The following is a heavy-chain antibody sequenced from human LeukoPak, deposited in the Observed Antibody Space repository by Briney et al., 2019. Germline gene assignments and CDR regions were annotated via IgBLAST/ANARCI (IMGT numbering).Heavy chain of an antibody. D-gene: IGHD2-2*01. CDR1: GFSFSRYS. CDR2: IVGSGGST. Sequence: GGSLRLSCAASGFSFSRYSMSWVRQAPGKGLEWVSAIVGSGGSTYHADSVKGRFTISRDNSKNTLYLQMNSLRAEDTAVYYCAKMRVGYCSSTSCFLFDYWGQGTLVTVSS. V-gene: IGHV3-23*01. J-gene: IGHJ4*02. CDR3: AKMRVGYCSSTSCFLFDY.